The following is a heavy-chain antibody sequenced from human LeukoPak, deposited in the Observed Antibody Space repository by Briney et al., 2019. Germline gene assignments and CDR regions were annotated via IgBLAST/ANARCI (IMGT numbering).Heavy chain of an antibody. CDR1: GFTFSSYE. CDR3: ARAGVDYYDSSGYYPGGHIDY. CDR2: ISSSGSTI. D-gene: IGHD3-22*01. J-gene: IGHJ4*02. Sequence: GGSLRLSCAASGFTFSSYEMNWVRQAPGKGLEWVSYISSSGSTIYYADSVKGRFTISRDNAKNSLYLQMNSLRAEDTAVYYCARAGVDYYDSSGYYPGGHIDYWGQGTLVTVSS. V-gene: IGHV3-48*03.